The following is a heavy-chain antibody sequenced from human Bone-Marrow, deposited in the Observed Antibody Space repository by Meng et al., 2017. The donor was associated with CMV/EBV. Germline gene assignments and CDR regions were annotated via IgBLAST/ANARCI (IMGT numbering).Heavy chain of an antibody. CDR1: GYTFTGYY. J-gene: IGHJ3*02. D-gene: IGHD1-26*01. CDR2: INPNSGGT. V-gene: IGHV1-2*02. CDR3: ARSPGASLCAFDI. Sequence: ASVEVSCKASGYTFTGYYMHWVRQAPGQGLEWMGWINPNSGGTNYAQKFQGRVTMTRDTSISTAYMELSRLRSDDTAVYYCARSPGASLCAFDIWGQGTMVTVSS.